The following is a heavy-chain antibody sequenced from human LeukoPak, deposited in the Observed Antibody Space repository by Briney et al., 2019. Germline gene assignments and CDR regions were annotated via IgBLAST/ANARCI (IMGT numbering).Heavy chain of an antibody. CDR2: ISGRGGST. V-gene: IGHV3-23*01. Sequence: PGGSLRLSCAASGFTFSSYAMSWVRQAPGKGLEWVSAISGRGGSTYYADSVKGRFTISRDNSKNTLYLQMNSLRAEDTAVYYCARGIAVADPFDYWGQGTLVTVSS. CDR1: GFTFSSYA. CDR3: ARGIAVADPFDY. J-gene: IGHJ4*02. D-gene: IGHD6-19*01.